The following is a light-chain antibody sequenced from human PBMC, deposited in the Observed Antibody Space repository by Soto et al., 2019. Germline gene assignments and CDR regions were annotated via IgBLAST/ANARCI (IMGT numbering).Light chain of an antibody. Sequence: EVVLTQSPATLSLSPGERATLSCRASQSVSTYLAWYQQKPGQPPRLLIYDASNRATGIPARFSGSGSGTDFTLTISGLEPEDFAVYYCQQYGSSRTFGQGTKVEIK. V-gene: IGKV3-20*01. J-gene: IGKJ1*01. CDR1: QSVSTY. CDR3: QQYGSSRT. CDR2: DAS.